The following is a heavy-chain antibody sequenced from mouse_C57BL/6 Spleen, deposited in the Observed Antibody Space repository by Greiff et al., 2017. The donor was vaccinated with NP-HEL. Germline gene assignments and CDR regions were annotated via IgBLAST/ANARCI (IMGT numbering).Heavy chain of an antibody. J-gene: IGHJ3*01. Sequence: QVQLQQSGAELVKPGASVKMSCKASGYTFTSYWITWVKQRPGQGLEWIGDIYPGSGSTNYNEKFKSKATLTVDTSSSTAYMQLSSLTSEDSAVYYCARQDPYSSGFAYWGQGTLVTVSA. D-gene: IGHD3-2*02. CDR3: ARQDPYSSGFAY. CDR1: GYTFTSYW. V-gene: IGHV1-55*01. CDR2: IYPGSGST.